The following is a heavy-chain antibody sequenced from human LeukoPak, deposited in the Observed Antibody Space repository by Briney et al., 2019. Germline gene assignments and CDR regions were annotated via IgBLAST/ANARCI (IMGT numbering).Heavy chain of an antibody. CDR2: IWYDGSNK. V-gene: IGHV3-33*01. CDR1: GFTFSSYG. Sequence: GGSLRLSCAASGFTFSSYGMHWVRQAPGKGLEWVAVIWYDGSNKYYADSVKGRFTISRDNSKNTLYLQMNSLRAEDTAVYYCARVWDYSSSWCANSFDIWGQGTMVTVSS. CDR3: ARVWDYSSSWCANSFDI. J-gene: IGHJ3*02. D-gene: IGHD6-13*01.